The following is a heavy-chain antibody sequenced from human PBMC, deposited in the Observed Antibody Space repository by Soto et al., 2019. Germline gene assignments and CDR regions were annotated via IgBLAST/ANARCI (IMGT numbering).Heavy chain of an antibody. D-gene: IGHD3-16*01. V-gene: IGHV4-39*01. Sequence: SETLSLTCTVSGGSISSDSYYWGWIRQSPEKGLEWIASISYSGSTYYNPTLKSRLIISVDTSKSQFSLKLSSVTAADTAVYYCARHDDSGWLIGGFDIWGQGTVVTVS. CDR2: ISYSGST. CDR3: ARHDDSGWLIGGFDI. J-gene: IGHJ3*02. CDR1: GGSISSDSYY.